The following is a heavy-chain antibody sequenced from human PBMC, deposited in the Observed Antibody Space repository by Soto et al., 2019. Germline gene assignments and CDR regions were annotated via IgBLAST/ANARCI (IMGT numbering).Heavy chain of an antibody. D-gene: IGHD6-13*01. CDR3: ARGVAAAGTGGHYYIDV. J-gene: IGHJ6*03. Sequence: SETLSLTCTVSGASINDFYWTWIRQPPGKGLEWIGYIYYTGSTNYNPSLKSRVTMSVDTSKNQFSLKLSSMTAADTAVYYCARGVAAAGTGGHYYIDVWGKGTTVTVSS. V-gene: IGHV4-59*12. CDR2: IYYTGST. CDR1: GASINDFY.